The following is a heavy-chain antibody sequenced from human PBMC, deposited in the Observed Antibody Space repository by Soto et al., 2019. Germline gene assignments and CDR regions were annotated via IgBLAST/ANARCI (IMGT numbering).Heavy chain of an antibody. V-gene: IGHV3-23*01. J-gene: IGHJ4*02. CDR1: GFSFSSCA. Sequence: HPGGSLRLSCAASGFSFSSCAMSWVRQAPGKGLERVSVISGSGRSTDYADSVKGRFTMSGDNSKNMVFLQMNSLSAEDTAVYYCAKHTLFSDSWYEDYWGQGTLVTVPQ. CDR2: ISGSGRST. CDR3: AKHTLFSDSWYEDY. D-gene: IGHD6-13*01.